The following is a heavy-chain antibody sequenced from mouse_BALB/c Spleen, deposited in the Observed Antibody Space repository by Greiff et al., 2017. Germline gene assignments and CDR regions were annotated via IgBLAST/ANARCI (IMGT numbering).Heavy chain of an antibody. D-gene: IGHD3-3*01. J-gene: IGHJ3*01. CDR3: ARGCREDEEAWFAY. CDR2: IWSGGST. V-gene: IGHV2-2*02. Sequence: VKLVESGPGLVQPSQSLSITCTVSGFSLTSYGVHWVRQSPGKGLEWLGVIWSGGSTDYNAAFISSLSISKDNSKGQVFFKMNSLQANDTAKYYCARGCREDEEAWFAYWGQGTLVTVSA. CDR1: GFSLTSYG.